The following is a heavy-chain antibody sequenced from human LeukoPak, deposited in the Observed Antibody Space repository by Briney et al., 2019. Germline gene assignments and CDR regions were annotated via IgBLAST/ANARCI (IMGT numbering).Heavy chain of an antibody. V-gene: IGHV4-34*01. CDR2: INHSGST. D-gene: IGHD5-24*01. CDR1: GGSVSGYY. CDR3: ARREGYNFDY. Sequence: PSETLSLTCAVYGGSVSGYYWSWIHQPPGKGLEWIGEINHSGSTNYKPSLKSRVTISVDTSKNQFSLKLSSVTAADTAVYYCARREGYNFDYWGQGTLVTVSS. J-gene: IGHJ4*02.